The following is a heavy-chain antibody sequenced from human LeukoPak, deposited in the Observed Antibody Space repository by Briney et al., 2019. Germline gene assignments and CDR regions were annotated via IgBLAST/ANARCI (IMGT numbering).Heavy chain of an antibody. Sequence: PSETLSLTCTVSGGSISSYYWSWIRQLPGKGLEWIGYIYTSGSTNYNPSLKSRVTISVDTSKNQFSLKLSSVTAADTAVYYCATTGRVDYWGQGTLVTVSS. V-gene: IGHV4-4*09. CDR2: IYTSGST. CDR1: GGSISSYY. D-gene: IGHD3-10*01. J-gene: IGHJ4*02. CDR3: ATTGRVDY.